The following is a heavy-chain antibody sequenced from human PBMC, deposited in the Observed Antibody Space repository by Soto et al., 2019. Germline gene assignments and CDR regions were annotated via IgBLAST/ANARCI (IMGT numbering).Heavy chain of an antibody. CDR1: GFTFRSYG. D-gene: IGHD4-17*01. CDR2: ISGSGDGT. J-gene: IGHJ6*02. Sequence: GGSLRLSCATSGFTFRSYGMGWVRQAPGKGLEWVSSISGSGDGTYYADSVKGRFTISRDNSKTTLYLQMNSLTAEDTAVYYCAKVTTDYGMDVWGQGTRSPSP. V-gene: IGHV3-23*01. CDR3: AKVTTDYGMDV.